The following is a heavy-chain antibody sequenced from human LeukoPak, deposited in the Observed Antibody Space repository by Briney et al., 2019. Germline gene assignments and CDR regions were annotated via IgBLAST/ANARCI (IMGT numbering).Heavy chain of an antibody. D-gene: IGHD2-15*01. CDR2: INPSGGST. J-gene: IGHJ4*02. CDR1: GYTFTSYY. V-gene: IGHV1-46*01. Sequence: GASVKVSCKASGYTFTSYYMHWVRQAPGQGLEWMGIINPSGGSTSYAQKFQERVTITRDMSTSTAYMELSSLRSEDTAVYYCAAGYLYCSGGSCYDLFDYWGQGTLVTVSS. CDR3: AAGYLYCSGGSCYDLFDY.